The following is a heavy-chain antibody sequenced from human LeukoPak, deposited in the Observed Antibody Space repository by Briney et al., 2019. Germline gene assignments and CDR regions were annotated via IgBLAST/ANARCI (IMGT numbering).Heavy chain of an antibody. D-gene: IGHD5-18*01. V-gene: IGHV3-53*01. CDR1: GFTVSSNY. Sequence: GGSLRLSCAASGFTVSSNYMSWVRQAPGKGLEWVSVIYSGGSTYYADSVKGRFTIPRDNSKNTLYLQMNSLRAEDTAVYYCARDSDTAMEGYFDYWGQGTLVTVSS. CDR3: ARDSDTAMEGYFDY. CDR2: IYSGGST. J-gene: IGHJ4*02.